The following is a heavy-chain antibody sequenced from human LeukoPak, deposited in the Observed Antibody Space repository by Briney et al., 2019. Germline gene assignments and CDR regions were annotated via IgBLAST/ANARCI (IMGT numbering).Heavy chain of an antibody. CDR2: TYYSGST. V-gene: IGHV4-39*01. D-gene: IGHD3-22*01. J-gene: IGHJ1*01. Sequence: SETLSLTCTISGGFISSSSYYWGWIRQPPGKGLEWIGDTYYSGSTYYNPALKSRVSMSIDTSKNQFSLELRSVAAADTALYYCARRRYYDSTGYLEWGQGTLVTVTS. CDR1: GGFISSSSYY. CDR3: ARRRYYDSTGYLE.